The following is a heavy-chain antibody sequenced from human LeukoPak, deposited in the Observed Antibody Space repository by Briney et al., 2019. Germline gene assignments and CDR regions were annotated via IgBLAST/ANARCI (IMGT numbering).Heavy chain of an antibody. V-gene: IGHV4-39*01. CDR3: ARHVGPDTRITMLRGVSFPRHNNWFDP. J-gene: IGHJ5*02. CDR2: ISYSEST. Sequence: PSETLSLTCTVAGGSFSSNTYYWGWIRQPPGKGLEWIGSISYSESTYYNPSLKSRVTISVDTSKNQFSLELLSVAAADTAVYYCARHVGPDTRITMLRGVSFPRHNNWFDPWGQGTLVTVSS. D-gene: IGHD3-10*01. CDR1: GGSFSSNTYY.